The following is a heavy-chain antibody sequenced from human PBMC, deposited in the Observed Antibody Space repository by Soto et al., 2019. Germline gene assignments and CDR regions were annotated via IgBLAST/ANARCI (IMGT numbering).Heavy chain of an antibody. J-gene: IGHJ4*02. Sequence: SVKVSCKASGGTFSSYAISWVRQAPGQGLEWMGGIIPIFGTANYAQKFQGRVTITADESTSTAYMELSSLRSEDTAVYYCARTSAAYYYDSSGYPTDYWGQGTLVTVSS. D-gene: IGHD3-22*01. CDR1: GGTFSSYA. V-gene: IGHV1-69*13. CDR3: ARTSAAYYYDSSGYPTDY. CDR2: IIPIFGTA.